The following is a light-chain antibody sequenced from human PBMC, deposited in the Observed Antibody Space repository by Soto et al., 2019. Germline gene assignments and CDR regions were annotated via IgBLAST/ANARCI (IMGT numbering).Light chain of an antibody. J-gene: IGKJ4*01. CDR3: QQYNNWPRAT. CDR2: GAS. CDR1: QSVSSK. Sequence: EIVVTQSPATLSVSPGERATLSCRASQSVSSKLAWYQQKPGQAPRLLIYGASTRATGFPARFSGSGSGTEFNLTISSLQSEDFGVYYCQQYNNWPRATFGGGTKVDIK. V-gene: IGKV3-15*01.